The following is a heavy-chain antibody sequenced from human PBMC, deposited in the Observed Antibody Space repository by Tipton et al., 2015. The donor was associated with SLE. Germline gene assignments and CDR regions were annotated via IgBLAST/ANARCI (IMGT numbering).Heavy chain of an antibody. CDR1: GVSFSDYS. V-gene: IGHV4-59*08. CDR2: FYYGGST. Sequence: TLSLTCTVSGVSFSDYSWSWVRQPPGKGLEWIGYFYYGGSTNYNPSLKSRVTISVDTSKNQFSLKLTSVTAADTAIYYCARDTYFGLDVWGQGTTVIVSS. J-gene: IGHJ6*02. CDR3: ARDTYFGLDV. D-gene: IGHD5-18*01.